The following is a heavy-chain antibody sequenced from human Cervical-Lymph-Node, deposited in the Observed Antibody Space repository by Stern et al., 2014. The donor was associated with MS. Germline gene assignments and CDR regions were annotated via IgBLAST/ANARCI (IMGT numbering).Heavy chain of an antibody. Sequence: VQLVQSGAEVKKPGSSVKVSCKASGGTFSSYAISWVRQAPGQGLEWMGGIIPIFGTANYAQKFQGRVTITADESTSTAYMELSSLRSEDTAVYYCARAQTPIVVVPAARWYYFDYWGQGTLVTVSS. CDR2: IIPIFGTA. V-gene: IGHV1-69*01. CDR3: ARAQTPIVVVPAARWYYFDY. CDR1: GGTFSSYA. J-gene: IGHJ4*02. D-gene: IGHD2-2*01.